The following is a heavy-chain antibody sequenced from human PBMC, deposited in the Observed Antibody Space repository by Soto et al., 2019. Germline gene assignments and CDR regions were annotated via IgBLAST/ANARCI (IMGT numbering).Heavy chain of an antibody. CDR2: ISSSVGST. Sequence: GGSLRLSCAASGFTFSTYAMSWVRQAPGKGLEWVSTISSSVGSTYYAGSVKGRFAVSRDNSKNTLYLQMNSLSAEDTATYYCAKGGGVYSSSCLDYWGRGILVTVSS. CDR1: GFTFSTYA. D-gene: IGHD6-13*01. J-gene: IGHJ4*02. CDR3: AKGGGVYSSSCLDY. V-gene: IGHV3-23*01.